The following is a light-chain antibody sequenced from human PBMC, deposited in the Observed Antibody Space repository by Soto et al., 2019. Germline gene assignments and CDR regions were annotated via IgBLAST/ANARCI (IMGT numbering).Light chain of an antibody. J-gene: IGKJ4*01. Sequence: DIQMTQSPSSLSASVGDRVTITCRASQRISSYLNWYQQKPGKAPKLLIYAASSLQSGVPSRFSGSGSETDFTLTISSLQPEDFATYYCQQSYSTPLTFGGGTKLEIK. CDR1: QRISSY. CDR2: AAS. V-gene: IGKV1-39*01. CDR3: QQSYSTPLT.